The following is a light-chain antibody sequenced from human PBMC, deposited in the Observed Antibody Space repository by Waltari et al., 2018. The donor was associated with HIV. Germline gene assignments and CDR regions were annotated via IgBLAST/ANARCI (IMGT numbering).Light chain of an antibody. CDR1: ALPKKF. V-gene: IGLV3-10*01. J-gene: IGLJ3*02. Sequence: SYELTQPPSVSVSPGQTARLSCSGDALPKKFAYWYQQKSGQAPVLVIYEDTKRPSGIPERFSASSSGTMATLTVSGAQVEDEADYYCYSTDTSGNHWVFGGGTRLTVL. CDR2: EDT. CDR3: YSTDTSGNHWV.